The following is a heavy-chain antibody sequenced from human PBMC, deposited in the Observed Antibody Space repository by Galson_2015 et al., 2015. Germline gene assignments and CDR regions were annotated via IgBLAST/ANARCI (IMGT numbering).Heavy chain of an antibody. CDR2: ISSSSSYI. D-gene: IGHD3-3*01. CDR3: ARESAYYDSYYFDY. V-gene: IGHV3-21*01. J-gene: IGHJ4*02. CDR1: GFTFSSYS. Sequence: SLRVSCAASGFTFSSYSVNWVRQAPGKGLEWVSSISSSSSYIYYADSVKGRFTISRDNAKNSLYLQMNSLRAEDTAVYYCARESAYYDSYYFDYWGQGTLVTVSS.